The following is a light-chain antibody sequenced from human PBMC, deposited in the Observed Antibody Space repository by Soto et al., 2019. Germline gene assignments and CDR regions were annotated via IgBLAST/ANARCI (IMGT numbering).Light chain of an antibody. Sequence: VMTQTPLSLSVTPGQAASISCKSSQSLLNGDGKTFLSWFLQKPGQPPQLLIYEVSMRVSGVPDRFGGSGSGTDFTLKISRLEAEDAGIYYCMQSIQLPRTFGQGTKVEVK. CDR2: EVS. J-gene: IGKJ1*01. CDR1: QSLLNGDGKTF. CDR3: MQSIQLPRT. V-gene: IGKV2D-29*01.